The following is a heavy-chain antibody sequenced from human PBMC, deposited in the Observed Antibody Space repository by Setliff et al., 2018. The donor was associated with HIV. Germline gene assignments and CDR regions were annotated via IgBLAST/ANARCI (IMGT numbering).Heavy chain of an antibody. CDR1: GFTFSSYR. J-gene: IGHJ2*01. Sequence: GGSLRLSCAASGFTFSSYRMHWVRQAPGKGLEWVSSITSSSSHIYYADSVKGRFTISRDNAKNSLYLQMNSLRAEDTAVYYCAKQVPNLARPSYWYFDLWGRGTLVTVSS. V-gene: IGHV3-21*04. CDR2: ITSSSSHI. CDR3: AKQVPNLARPSYWYFDL. D-gene: IGHD3-10*01.